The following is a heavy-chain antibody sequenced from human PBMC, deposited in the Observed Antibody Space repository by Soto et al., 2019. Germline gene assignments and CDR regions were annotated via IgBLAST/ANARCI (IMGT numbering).Heavy chain of an antibody. CDR1: GYSFTSYW. CDR3: ARRYYDFWSGSPGTYYYYMDV. V-gene: IGHV5-51*01. Sequence: GESLKISCKGSGYSFTSYWIGWVRQMPGKGLEWMGIIYPGDSDTRYSLSFQGQVTISADKSISTAYLQWSSLKASDTAMYYCARRYYDFWSGSPGTYYYYMDVWGKGTTVTVSS. D-gene: IGHD3-3*01. J-gene: IGHJ6*03. CDR2: IYPGDSDT.